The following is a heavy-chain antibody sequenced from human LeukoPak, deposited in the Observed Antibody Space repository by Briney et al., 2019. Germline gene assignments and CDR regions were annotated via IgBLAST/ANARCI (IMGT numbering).Heavy chain of an antibody. CDR3: ARQGTMVRSFGY. V-gene: IGHV5-10-1*01. Sequence: GESLKISCKGSGYSFTSYWISWVRQMPGKGLEWMGRIDPSDSYTNYSQSFQGHVTISADKSISTAYLQWSSLKASDTAMYYCARQGTMVRSFGYWGQGTLVTVSS. CDR2: IDPSDSYT. D-gene: IGHD3-10*01. CDR1: GYSFTSYW. J-gene: IGHJ4*02.